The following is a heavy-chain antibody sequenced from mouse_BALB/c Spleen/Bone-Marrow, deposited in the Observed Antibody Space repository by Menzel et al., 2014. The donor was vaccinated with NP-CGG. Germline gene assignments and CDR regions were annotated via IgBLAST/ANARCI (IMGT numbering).Heavy chain of an antibody. CDR1: GYTFTSYW. D-gene: IGHD1-1*01. CDR3: TRGIAAVVAADFDY. J-gene: IGHJ2*01. CDR2: INPSTGYT. V-gene: IGHV1-7*01. Sequence: VQLVESGAELAKPGASVKMSCKASGYTFTSYWMHWVKQRPGQGLEWIGYINPSTGYTNYNQRFKDKATLTADKSSSTAYMQLRSLTSEDSAIYCCTRGIAAVVAADFDYWGQGTTLTVSS.